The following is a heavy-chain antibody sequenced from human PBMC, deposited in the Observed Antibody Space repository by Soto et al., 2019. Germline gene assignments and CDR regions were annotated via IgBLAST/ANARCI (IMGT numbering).Heavy chain of an antibody. V-gene: IGHV1-18*01. D-gene: IGHD2-2*01. CDR1: GYTFTSYG. CDR3: ARDPVTYQEVDYYYYGIDV. J-gene: IGHJ6*02. CDR2: ISAYNGNT. Sequence: QVQLVQSGAEVKKPGASVKVSCKASGYTFTSYGISWVRQAPGQGLEWMGWISAYNGNTNYAQKLQGRVTMTTDTATSTASMERRSLRSDDPAVYYCARDPVTYQEVDYYYYGIDVWGQGTTVTVSS.